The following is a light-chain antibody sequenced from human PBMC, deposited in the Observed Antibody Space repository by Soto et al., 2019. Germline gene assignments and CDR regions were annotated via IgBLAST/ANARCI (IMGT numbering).Light chain of an antibody. CDR3: SSYRSSSTVV. CDR1: SSDIGDYNY. V-gene: IGLV2-14*03. J-gene: IGLJ3*02. CDR2: GVR. Sequence: QSVLTQPASVSGSPGQSITISCTGTSSDIGDYNYVSWYQQHPGNAPKLMILGVRNRPSGVSNRFSGSKSGNTASLTISGLQAEYEGDYYCSSYRSSSTVVLGGGTKLTVL.